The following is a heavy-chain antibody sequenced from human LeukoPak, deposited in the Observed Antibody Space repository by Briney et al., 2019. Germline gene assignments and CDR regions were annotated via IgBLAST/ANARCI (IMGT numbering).Heavy chain of an antibody. Sequence: GESLNISCKGSGYSFTDYWIGWVRQMPGKGLEWMGIIYPGDSDTRYSPSFQGQVTISADKSISTAYLQWSSLKASDTAMYYCARHPYSGWYGVDYWGQGTLVTVSS. CDR2: IYPGDSDT. D-gene: IGHD6-19*01. V-gene: IGHV5-51*01. J-gene: IGHJ4*02. CDR1: GYSFTDYW. CDR3: ARHPYSGWYGVDY.